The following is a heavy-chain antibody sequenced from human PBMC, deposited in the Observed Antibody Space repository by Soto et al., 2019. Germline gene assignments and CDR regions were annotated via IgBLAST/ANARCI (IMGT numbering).Heavy chain of an antibody. CDR1: GYTFTSYA. Sequence: ASVKVSCKASGYTFTSYAMHWVRQAPGQRLEWMGWINAGNGNTKYSQKFQGRVTITRYTSASTAYMELSSLRSEDTAVYYCARDRYCTNGVCYSWGFYYYGMDVWGQGTTVTVSS. J-gene: IGHJ6*02. CDR3: ARDRYCTNGVCYSWGFYYYGMDV. CDR2: INAGNGNT. V-gene: IGHV1-3*01. D-gene: IGHD2-8*01.